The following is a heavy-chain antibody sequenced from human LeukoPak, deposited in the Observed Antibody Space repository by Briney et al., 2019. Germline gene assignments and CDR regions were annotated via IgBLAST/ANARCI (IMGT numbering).Heavy chain of an antibody. V-gene: IGHV3-7*01. D-gene: IGHD4-17*01. CDR2: IKPDGSEK. CDR1: GFSFSRYW. Sequence: GGSLRLSCAASGFSFSRYWMSWVRQAPGKGLEWVANIKPDGSEKYYVDSVKGRFTISRDNARNSLYLQMNSLRAEDTAMYYCSKDPLGDYGSTWGQGTLVTVSS. CDR3: SKDPLGDYGST. J-gene: IGHJ5*02.